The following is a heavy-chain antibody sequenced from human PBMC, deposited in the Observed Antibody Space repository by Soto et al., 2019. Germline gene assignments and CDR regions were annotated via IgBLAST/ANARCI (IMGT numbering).Heavy chain of an antibody. J-gene: IGHJ3*02. CDR1: GYTFTGYY. Sequence: AASVKVSCKASGYTFTGYYMHWVRQAPGQGLEWMGWINPNSGGTNYAQKFQGWVTMTRDTSISTAYMELSRLRSDDTAVYYCARNSGSYYGAFDIWGQGTMVTVSS. CDR2: INPNSGGT. V-gene: IGHV1-2*04. D-gene: IGHD1-26*01. CDR3: ARNSGSYYGAFDI.